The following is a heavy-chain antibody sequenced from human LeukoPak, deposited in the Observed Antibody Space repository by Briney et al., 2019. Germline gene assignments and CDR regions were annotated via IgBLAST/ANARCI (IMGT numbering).Heavy chain of an antibody. CDR3: ARVYTGNWYFDL. Sequence: GGSLRLSCAASGFTFSRYWMHWVRQAPGKGLVWVSRINTDGSTTSYADSVRGRFTISRDNAENTVYLQMNSLGAEDTALYFCARVYTGNWYFDLWGRGTLVTVSS. CDR2: INTDGSTT. D-gene: IGHD3-10*01. V-gene: IGHV3-74*01. CDR1: GFTFSRYW. J-gene: IGHJ2*01.